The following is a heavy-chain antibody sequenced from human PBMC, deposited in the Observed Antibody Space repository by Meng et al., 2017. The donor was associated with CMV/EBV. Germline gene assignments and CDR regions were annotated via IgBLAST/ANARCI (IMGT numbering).Heavy chain of an antibody. V-gene: IGHV1-2*02. D-gene: IGHD3-3*01. CDR1: GYTFTGYY. CDR2: INPNSGGT. J-gene: IGHJ6*02. CDR3: ARDRKSFDFWSGYSNYYYYGMDV. Sequence: ASVKVSCKASGYTFTGYYMHWVRQAPGQGLEWMGWINPNSGGTNYAQKFQGRVTMTRDTSISTAYMELSRLRSDDTAVYYCARDRKSFDFWSGYSNYYYYGMDVWGQGTTVIVSS.